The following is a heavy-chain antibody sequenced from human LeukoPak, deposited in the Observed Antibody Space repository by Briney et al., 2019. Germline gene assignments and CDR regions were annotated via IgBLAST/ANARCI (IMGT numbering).Heavy chain of an antibody. CDR2: IKPDGSAA. J-gene: IGHJ4*02. V-gene: IGHV3-7*01. D-gene: IGHD6-19*01. CDR1: GLTFSMYW. Sequence: GGSLRLSCTDSGLTFSMYWMSWVRQAPGKGLEWLASIKPDGSAAIYVDSMKGRFTISRDNAKNSLYLQMNSLTVEDTAVYYCATHSDWRFDFWGQGTLVTVSS. CDR3: ATHSDWRFDF.